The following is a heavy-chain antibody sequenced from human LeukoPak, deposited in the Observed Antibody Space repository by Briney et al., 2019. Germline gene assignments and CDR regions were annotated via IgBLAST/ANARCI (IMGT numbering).Heavy chain of an antibody. D-gene: IGHD3-3*01. CDR3: ARGVLRDFWSGYNDYMDV. CDR1: GFTFSSYS. Sequence: GGSLRLSCAASGFTFSSYSMNWVRQAPGMGLEWVSSISSSSSYIYYADSVKGRFTISRDNAKNSLYLQMNSLRAEDTAVYYCARGVLRDFWSGYNDYMDVWGKGTTVTVSS. J-gene: IGHJ6*03. V-gene: IGHV3-21*01. CDR2: ISSSSSYI.